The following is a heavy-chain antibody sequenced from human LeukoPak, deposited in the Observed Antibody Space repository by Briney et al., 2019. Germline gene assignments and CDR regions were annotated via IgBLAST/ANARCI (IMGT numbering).Heavy chain of an antibody. CDR3: ARAGFTFSDYFGSFFDY. V-gene: IGHV3-53*01. Sequence: GGSLRLSRAASGFTVSSNYMSWVRQAPGKGLEWVSVIYSGGSTYYADSVKGRFTISRDNSKNTLYLQMNSLRAEDTAVYYCARAGFTFSDYFGSFFDYWGQGTLVTVSS. J-gene: IGHJ4*02. D-gene: IGHD3-10*01. CDR2: IYSGGST. CDR1: GFTVSSNY.